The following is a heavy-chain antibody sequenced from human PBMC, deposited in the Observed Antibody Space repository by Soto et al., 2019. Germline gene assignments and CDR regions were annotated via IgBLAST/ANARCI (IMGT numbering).Heavy chain of an antibody. J-gene: IGHJ6*02. V-gene: IGHV1-18*01. CDR3: AREGVAPYYYYGMDV. CDR2: ISTYNGDT. Sequence: ASVKVSCKASGYTFTRSGISWVRQAPGQGLEWMGWISTYNGDTNYARTFQGRVTMTTDTSTSTVHMEVRSLRSDDTAVYYCAREGVAPYYYYGMDVWGQGTPVTVSS. D-gene: IGHD5-12*01. CDR1: GYTFTRSG.